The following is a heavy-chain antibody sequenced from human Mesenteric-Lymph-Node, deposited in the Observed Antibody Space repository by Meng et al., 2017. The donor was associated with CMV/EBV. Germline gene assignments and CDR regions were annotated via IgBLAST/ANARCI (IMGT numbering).Heavy chain of an antibody. Sequence: GGSLRLSCAASGFTFRSHTMHWVRQAPGKGLEWVAVISYDGSSKFYPDSVKGRFTISRDNAKNSLYLQMNSLGAEDSALYYCANTVVAGFGGVDYWGQGTLVTVSS. D-gene: IGHD6-19*01. V-gene: IGHV3-30-3*01. CDR3: ANTVVAGFGGVDY. CDR1: GFTFRSHT. J-gene: IGHJ4*02. CDR2: ISYDGSSK.